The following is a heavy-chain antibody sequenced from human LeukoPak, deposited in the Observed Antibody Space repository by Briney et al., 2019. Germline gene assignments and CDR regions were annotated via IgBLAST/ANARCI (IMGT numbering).Heavy chain of an antibody. Sequence: PSGTLSLTCTVSGCTISSYYWSWIRQPPGKGLEWIGYIYTSGSTNYNPSLKSGVTISVDTSKNQFSLKLSSVTAADTAVYYCARLLRGPTAMDYYYYYYMDVWGKGTRVTVSS. D-gene: IGHD5-18*01. CDR2: IYTSGST. CDR1: GCTISSYY. CDR3: ARLLRGPTAMDYYYYYYMDV. J-gene: IGHJ6*03. V-gene: IGHV4-4*09.